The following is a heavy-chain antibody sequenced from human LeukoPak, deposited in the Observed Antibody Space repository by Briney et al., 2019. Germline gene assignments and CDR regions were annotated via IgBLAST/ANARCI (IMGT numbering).Heavy chain of an antibody. D-gene: IGHD2-2*01. Sequence: PSETLSLTCAVYGWSFNYYYWNWIRQPPGKGLEWIGEINARGDTNYNPSLKGRVTISVDTSKNQFSLRLTSMIAADTAIYYCARGQVPAARGYNWFDPWGQGTLVTVSS. J-gene: IGHJ5*02. V-gene: IGHV4-34*01. CDR1: GWSFNYYY. CDR3: ARGQVPAARGYNWFDP. CDR2: INARGDT.